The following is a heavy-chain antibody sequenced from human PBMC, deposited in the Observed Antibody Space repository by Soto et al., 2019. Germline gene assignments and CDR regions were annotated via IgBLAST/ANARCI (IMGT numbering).Heavy chain of an antibody. J-gene: IGHJ4*02. V-gene: IGHV4-61*01. CDR1: GASVSSATYY. CDR3: AVPGRGDFDY. D-gene: IGHD5-12*01. CDR2: VYYSGST. Sequence: SETWSLTCPVSGASVSSATYYWNWIRQPPGKTLQWIGYVYYSGSTNYNPSLKSRVTISLAKSKDQFSLTLTSMTAADTALYYCAVPGRGDFDYWSQGTLVAVS.